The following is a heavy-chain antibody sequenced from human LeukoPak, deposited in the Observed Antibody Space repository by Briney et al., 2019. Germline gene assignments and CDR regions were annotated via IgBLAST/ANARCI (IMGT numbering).Heavy chain of an antibody. V-gene: IGHV4-4*07. J-gene: IGHJ4*02. CDR2: IYSGGST. Sequence: PSETLSLTCSVSGGSISSYYWSWIRQPAGKGLEWIGRIYSGGSTNYNPSLKSRVTMSVDTSKNQFSLKLSSVTAADTAVYYCVRDRPYSGSYQGPFYFWGQGTLVTVSS. CDR3: VRDRPYSGSYQGPFYF. CDR1: GGSISSYY. D-gene: IGHD1-26*01.